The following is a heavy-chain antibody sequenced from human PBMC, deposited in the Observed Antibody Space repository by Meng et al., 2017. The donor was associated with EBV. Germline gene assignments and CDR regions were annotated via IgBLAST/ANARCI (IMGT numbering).Heavy chain of an antibody. V-gene: IGHV1-8*01. CDR1: TSTFTSYV. J-gene: IGHJ6*02. CDR3: ARWRGYSYGMDV. Sequence: VHRGWGAVRVQQPGAQVKVSCNASTSTFTSYVINWVRQGPGDGRVCLGWMIPDSGHTGSEQQFNGRFSMTKHTSINPASMELSSLGFKETAVYSCARWRGYSYGMDVWGQVPTVTVSS. CDR2: MIPDSGHT. D-gene: IGHD3-3*01.